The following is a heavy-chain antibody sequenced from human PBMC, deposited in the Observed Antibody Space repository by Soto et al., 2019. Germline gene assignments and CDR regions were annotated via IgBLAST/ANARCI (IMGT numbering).Heavy chain of an antibody. CDR1: GYSFTSYW. V-gene: IGHV5-51*01. J-gene: IGHJ3*02. CDR2: IYPGDSDT. Sequence: PGKSLKISCKVSGYSFTSYWIGWVRQMPGKGLEWMGIIYPGDSDTRYSPPFQGQVTISADKSISTAYLQWSSLKASDTAMYYCARHKRGVAVAGNDAFDIWGQGTMVTVSS. D-gene: IGHD6-19*01. CDR3: ARHKRGVAVAGNDAFDI.